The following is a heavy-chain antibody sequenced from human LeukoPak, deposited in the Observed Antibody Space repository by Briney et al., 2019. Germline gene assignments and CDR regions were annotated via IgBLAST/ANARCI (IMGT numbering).Heavy chain of an antibody. V-gene: IGHV4-59*12. J-gene: IGHJ4*02. CDR2: IYYSGST. CDR3: ARELQQYSGSSVCFDY. CDR1: GGSISSYY. Sequence: PAETLFLSCTVSGGSISSYYWSWIRQPPGKGLEWIGYIYYSGSTNYNPSLESRVTISVDTSKNQFSLKLSSVTAADTAVYYCARELQQYSGSSVCFDYWGQGTLATVSS. D-gene: IGHD1-26*01.